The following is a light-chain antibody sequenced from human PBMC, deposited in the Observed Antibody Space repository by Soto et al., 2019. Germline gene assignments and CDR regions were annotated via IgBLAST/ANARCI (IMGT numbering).Light chain of an antibody. CDR2: EVS. V-gene: IGLV2-18*02. CDR3: NSYTGSSTYV. Sequence: QSALTQPPSVSGSPAQSVAISCTGTSSDVGSYNRVSWYQQPPGAAPKLMIYEVSNRPSGVPDRFSGSKSGNTASLTISGLQAEDEADYYCNSYTGSSTYVFGTGTQLTVL. J-gene: IGLJ1*01. CDR1: SSDVGSYNR.